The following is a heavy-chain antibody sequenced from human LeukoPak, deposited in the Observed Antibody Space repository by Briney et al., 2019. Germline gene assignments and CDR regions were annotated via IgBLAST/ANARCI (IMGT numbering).Heavy chain of an antibody. J-gene: IGHJ5*01. V-gene: IGHV4-31*03. Sequence: EPSETLSLTCTVSGGSFTSGGYYWSWIRQPPGKGLEWMGYIYYTGSTHYNPSLKSRISMSVDTSKRQFSLNLMSVTGADTAIYYCARDKVTVTGNWFDSWGQGTLVAVSS. CDR2: IYYTGST. CDR1: GGSFTSGGYY. CDR3: ARDKVTVTGNWFDS. D-gene: IGHD4-17*01.